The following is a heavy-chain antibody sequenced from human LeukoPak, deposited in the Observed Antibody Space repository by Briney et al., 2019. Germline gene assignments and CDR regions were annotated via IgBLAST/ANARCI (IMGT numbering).Heavy chain of an antibody. CDR1: GYSFTTYA. V-gene: IGHV7-4-1*02. CDR3: ACGYSSSLNGMDV. Sequence: ASVKVSCKASGYSFTTYAVNWVRQAPGQGLEWMGWINTNTGNPTYAQGFTGRFVFSLDTSVSTAYLQISSLKAEDTAVYYCACGYSSSLNGMDVWGQGTTVTVSS. D-gene: IGHD6-13*01. J-gene: IGHJ6*02. CDR2: INTNTGNP.